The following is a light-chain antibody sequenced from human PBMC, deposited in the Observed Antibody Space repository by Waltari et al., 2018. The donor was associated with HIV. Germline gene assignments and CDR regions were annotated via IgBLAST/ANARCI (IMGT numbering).Light chain of an antibody. CDR1: FSNIGSNP. V-gene: IGLV1-44*01. Sequence: QSVLTQPPSASGAPGQRVTISCSGSFSNIGSNPVNWYQHLPGTAPKLPSYGNSQRPPGVPDRLSGSKSGTSASLAICGLQSEDEAIYYCASWNDSLMTFVFGTGTKVTVL. CDR3: ASWNDSLMTFV. CDR2: GNS. J-gene: IGLJ1*01.